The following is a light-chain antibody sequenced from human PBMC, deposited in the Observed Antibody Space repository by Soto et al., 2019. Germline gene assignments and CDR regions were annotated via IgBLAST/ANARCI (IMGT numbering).Light chain of an antibody. V-gene: IGKV3-15*01. CDR1: QSVSNN. J-gene: IGKJ2*01. CDR3: QQYNNWPPMYT. CDR2: GAS. Sequence: EIVMTQSPATLSVSPGERATLSCRASQSVSNNLVGYQQKAGQVPRLLIYGASTRATGIPARFSGSGSGTDFTLTISSLQSADFAAYYCQQYNNWPPMYTFGQGTTLEIK.